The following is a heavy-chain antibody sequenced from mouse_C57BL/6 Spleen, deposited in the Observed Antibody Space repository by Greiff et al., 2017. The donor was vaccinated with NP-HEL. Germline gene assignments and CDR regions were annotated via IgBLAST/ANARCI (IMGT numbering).Heavy chain of an antibody. D-gene: IGHD2-1*01. CDR1: GYTFTDYN. Sequence: VQLQQSGPELVKPGASVKMSCKASGYTFTDYNMHWVKQSHGKSLEWIGYINPNNGGTSYNQKFKGKATLTVNQSSSTAYMELRSRTSEDSAVYYCASESTLGRGWYFDVWGTGTTVTVSS. J-gene: IGHJ1*03. CDR3: ASESTLGRGWYFDV. V-gene: IGHV1-22*01. CDR2: INPNNGGT.